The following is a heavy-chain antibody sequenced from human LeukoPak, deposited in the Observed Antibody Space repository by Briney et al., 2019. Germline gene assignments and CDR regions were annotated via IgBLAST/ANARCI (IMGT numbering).Heavy chain of an antibody. V-gene: IGHV4-59*11. J-gene: IGHJ4*02. CDR3: AGGLVGAAH. D-gene: IGHD1-26*01. Sequence: PSETLSLTCTVSGGSISSHYWSWIRQPPGKGLEWIGYIYYSGSTNYNPSLKSRVTISVDTSKNQFFLKLSSVTAADTAVYYCAGGLVGAAHWGQGTLVTVSS. CDR1: GGSISSHY. CDR2: IYYSGST.